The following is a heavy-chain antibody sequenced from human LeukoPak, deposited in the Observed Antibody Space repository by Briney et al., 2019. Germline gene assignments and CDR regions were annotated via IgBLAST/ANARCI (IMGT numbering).Heavy chain of an antibody. CDR3: ARGSGGMYSSSFPYFDY. CDR2: IYYSGST. V-gene: IGHV4-31*03. D-gene: IGHD6-13*01. CDR1: GGSISSGGYY. Sequence: SQTLSLTCTVSGGSISSGGYYWSWIRQHPGKGLEWIGYIYYSGSTYYNPSLKSRVTISVDTSKNQFSLKLSSVTAADTAVYHCARGSGGMYSSSFPYFDYWGQGTLVTVSS. J-gene: IGHJ4*02.